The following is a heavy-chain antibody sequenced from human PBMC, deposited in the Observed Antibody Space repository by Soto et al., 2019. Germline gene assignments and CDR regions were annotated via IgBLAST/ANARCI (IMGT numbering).Heavy chain of an antibody. Sequence: PGGSLRLSCAASGFTSSNYWMHWVRQAPGKGLVWVSRIKSDGSSTSYADSVKGRFTISRDNAKNTLDLQMHGLRAEDTALYYCAKKYSYDSGTYLYHFDCWGQGTLVTVSS. J-gene: IGHJ4*02. CDR1: GFTSSNYW. CDR3: AKKYSYDSGTYLYHFDC. V-gene: IGHV3-74*01. D-gene: IGHD3-10*01. CDR2: IKSDGSST.